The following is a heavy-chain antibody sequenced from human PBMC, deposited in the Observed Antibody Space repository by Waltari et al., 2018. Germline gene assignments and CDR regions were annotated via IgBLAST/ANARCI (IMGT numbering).Heavy chain of an antibody. Sequence: QMQLVQSGPEVKKPGTSVKVSCKASGFTFTSSAMQWVRHARGQRLEWIGWIVVGSGNTNYAQKFQERVTITRDMSTSTAYMELSSLRSEDTAVYYCAAAYDFWSGYDAFDIWGQGTMVTVSS. CDR3: AAAYDFWSGYDAFDI. CDR1: GFTFTSSA. J-gene: IGHJ3*02. CDR2: IVVGSGNT. D-gene: IGHD3-3*01. V-gene: IGHV1-58*02.